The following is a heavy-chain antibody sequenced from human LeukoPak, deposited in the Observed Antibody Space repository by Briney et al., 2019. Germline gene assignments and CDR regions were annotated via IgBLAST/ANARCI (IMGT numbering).Heavy chain of an antibody. Sequence: ASVKVSCKASGYTFTSYDINWVRQATGQGLEWMGWMNPNSGNTGYAQKFQGRITMTRNTSISTAYMELSSLRSEDTAVYYCARDFAAVAGGDYWGQGTLVTVSS. CDR1: GYTFTSYD. D-gene: IGHD6-19*01. CDR2: MNPNSGNT. CDR3: ARDFAAVAGGDY. V-gene: IGHV1-8*01. J-gene: IGHJ4*02.